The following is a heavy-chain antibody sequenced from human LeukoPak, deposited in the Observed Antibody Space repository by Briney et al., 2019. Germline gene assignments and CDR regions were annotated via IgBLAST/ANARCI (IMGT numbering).Heavy chain of an antibody. CDR2: IWYDGSNE. J-gene: IGHJ5*02. CDR3: AKDINHYETLTGYHHLVDT. D-gene: IGHD3-9*01. CDR1: GFRFNIFG. Sequence: PGGFLRFSCGASGFRFNIFGMHWVGQGPGKGLEWVALIWYDGSNENYADSVKGRFTISRDNSTNMLYLKMNRLRADDTAVYYSAKDINHYETLTGYHHLVDTWGQGTLVTVSS. V-gene: IGHV3-33*06.